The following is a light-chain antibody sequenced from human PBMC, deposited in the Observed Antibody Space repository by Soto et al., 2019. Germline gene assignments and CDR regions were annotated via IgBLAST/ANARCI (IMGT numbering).Light chain of an antibody. V-gene: IGLV1-44*01. CDR3: ATWDDSVNGGV. Sequence: QSVLTQPPSASGTPGQRVTIACSGGSANIESNTVNWYQQVPGTAPKLLVYSNNQRPSAVADRFFGAQAGTSASPAISCLQSEDDADYYCATWDDSVNGGVIGGGTKLTVL. CDR2: SNN. CDR1: SANIESNT. J-gene: IGLJ2*01.